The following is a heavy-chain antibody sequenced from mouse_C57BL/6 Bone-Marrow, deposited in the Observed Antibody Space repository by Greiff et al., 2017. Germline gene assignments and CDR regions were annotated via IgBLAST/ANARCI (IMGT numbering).Heavy chain of an antibody. CDR3: ARKITAVVARGFDV. V-gene: IGHV1-82*01. Sequence: QVQLQQSGPELVKPGASVKISCKASGYAFSSSWMNWVKQRPGKGLEWIGRIYPGDGDTNYNGKFKGKATLTADKSSSTAYMQLSSLTSEDSAVYFCARKITAVVARGFDVWGTGTTVTVSS. D-gene: IGHD1-1*01. J-gene: IGHJ1*03. CDR2: IYPGDGDT. CDR1: GYAFSSSW.